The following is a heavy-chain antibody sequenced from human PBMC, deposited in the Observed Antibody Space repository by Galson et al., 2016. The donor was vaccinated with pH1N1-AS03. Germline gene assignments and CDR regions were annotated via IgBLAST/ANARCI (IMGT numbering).Heavy chain of an antibody. V-gene: IGHV1-2*02. CDR1: GYAFTAYY. J-gene: IGHJ4*02. CDR3: ARVEGIASTTGN. Sequence: SVKVSCKASGYAFTAYYIHWVRQAPGQGLEWMGFVNTKTGVTIYAQKFKGRVTMTRDTSISTAYMELRGLGSDDSAFYYCARVEGIASTTGNWGQGSL. D-gene: IGHD6-13*01. CDR2: VNTKTGVT.